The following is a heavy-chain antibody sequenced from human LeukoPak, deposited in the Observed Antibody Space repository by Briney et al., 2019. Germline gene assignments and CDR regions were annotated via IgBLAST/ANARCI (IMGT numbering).Heavy chain of an antibody. CDR2: IKQDGSEK. Sequence: GGSLRLSCAASGFTFSSYEMNWVRQAPGKGLEWVANIKQDGSEKHYVDSVKGRFTISRDNAKNSLYLQMNSLRAEDTAVYYCAREMGGYPFDYWGQGTLVTVSS. V-gene: IGHV3-7*01. CDR3: AREMGGYPFDY. J-gene: IGHJ4*02. CDR1: GFTFSSYE. D-gene: IGHD5-12*01.